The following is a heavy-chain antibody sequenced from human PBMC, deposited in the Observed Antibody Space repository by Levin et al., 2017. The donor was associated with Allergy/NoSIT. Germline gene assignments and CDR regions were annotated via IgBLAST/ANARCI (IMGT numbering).Heavy chain of an antibody. CDR2: VYSDGTIT. Sequence: VASVKVSCAASGFTFSSYWMYWVRQVPGKGLVWVSRVYSDGTITTYADSVKGRFTISRDNAKNTLYLQMNSLRAEDTAVYFCARQYCSSSSCHEGAFDIWGQGTMVTVSS. CDR3: ARQYCSSSSCHEGAFDI. D-gene: IGHD2-2*01. J-gene: IGHJ3*02. CDR1: GFTFSSYW. V-gene: IGHV3-74*01.